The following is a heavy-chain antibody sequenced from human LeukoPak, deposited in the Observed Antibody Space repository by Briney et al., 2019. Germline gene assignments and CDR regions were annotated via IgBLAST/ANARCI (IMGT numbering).Heavy chain of an antibody. V-gene: IGHV1-69*13. Sequence: GASVKVSCKASGGTFSSYAISWVRQAPGQGLEWMGGIIPIFGIANYAQKFQGRVTITADESTGTAYMELSSLRSEDTAVYYCARDSSPPYYDFWSGYLQDVWGQGTTVTVSS. CDR1: GGTFSSYA. J-gene: IGHJ6*02. D-gene: IGHD3-3*01. CDR3: ARDSSPPYYDFWSGYLQDV. CDR2: IIPIFGIA.